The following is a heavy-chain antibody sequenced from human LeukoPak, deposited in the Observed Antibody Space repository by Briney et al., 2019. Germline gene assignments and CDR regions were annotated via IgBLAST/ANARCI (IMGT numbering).Heavy chain of an antibody. CDR2: IYYSGST. J-gene: IGHJ4*02. V-gene: IGHV4-39*07. Sequence: SETLSLTCTVSGGSISSSSYYWGWIRQPPGKGLEWIGSIYYSGSTYYNPSLKSRVTISVHTSKNQFSLKLSSVTAADTAVYYCARDRGGDYYDSSGYSLFDYWGQGTLVTVSS. CDR3: ARDRGGDYYDSSGYSLFDY. D-gene: IGHD3-22*01. CDR1: GGSISSSSYY.